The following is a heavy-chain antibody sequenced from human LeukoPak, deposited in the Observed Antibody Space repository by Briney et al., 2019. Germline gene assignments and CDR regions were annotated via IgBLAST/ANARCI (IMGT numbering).Heavy chain of an antibody. Sequence: SETLSLTCAVYGGSFSGYYWSWIRQPPGKGLEWIGEINHSGSTNYNPSLKSRVTISVDTSKNQFSLKLSSVTAADTAVYYCARRRLPAATGSALDYWGQGNLVTVSS. V-gene: IGHV4-34*01. J-gene: IGHJ4*02. CDR1: GGSFSGYY. CDR3: ARRRLPAATGSALDY. CDR2: INHSGST. D-gene: IGHD2-2*01.